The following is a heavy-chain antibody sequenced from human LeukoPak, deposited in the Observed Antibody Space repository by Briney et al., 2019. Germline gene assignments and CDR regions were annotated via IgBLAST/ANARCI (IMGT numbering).Heavy chain of an antibody. Sequence: GGSLRLSCAASGFTFSSYWMSWVRQAPGKGLEWVANIKQDGSEKYYVDSVKGRFTISRDNAKNSLYLQMNSLRAEDTAVYYCARPIWGGTTGFDYWGQGTLVTVSS. D-gene: IGHD2-2*01. CDR3: ARPIWGGTTGFDY. V-gene: IGHV3-7*03. J-gene: IGHJ4*02. CDR2: IKQDGSEK. CDR1: GFTFSSYW.